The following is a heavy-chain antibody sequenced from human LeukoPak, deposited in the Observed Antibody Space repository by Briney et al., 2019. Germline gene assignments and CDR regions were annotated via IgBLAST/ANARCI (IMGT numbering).Heavy chain of an antibody. Sequence: PGGSLRLSCAASGFTFSRYAMSWVRQAPGKGLEWVASISGSGGDTHYADSVKGRFTISRDISKNTLYVQMNSLRAEHTAVYYCVKDPGRNSWDFAYWGQGSLVTVSS. D-gene: IGHD3-10*01. J-gene: IGHJ4*02. CDR1: GFTFSRYA. CDR3: VKDPGRNSWDFAY. CDR2: ISGSGGDT. V-gene: IGHV3-23*01.